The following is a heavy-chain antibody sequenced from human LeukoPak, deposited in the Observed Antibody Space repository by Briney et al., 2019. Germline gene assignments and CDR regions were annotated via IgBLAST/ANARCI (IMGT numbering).Heavy chain of an antibody. CDR3: AREKNGNEPFDY. CDR1: GASISSYY. D-gene: IGHD4-23*01. Sequence: PSETLSLTCTESGASISSYYWSWIRQPPGKGLEWIGYLYNTRNTYYNPSLKSRVTISVDTSKNQFSLKVSSVTAADTAVYYCAREKNGNEPFDYWGQGTLVTVSS. CDR2: LYNTRNT. J-gene: IGHJ4*02. V-gene: IGHV4-59*01.